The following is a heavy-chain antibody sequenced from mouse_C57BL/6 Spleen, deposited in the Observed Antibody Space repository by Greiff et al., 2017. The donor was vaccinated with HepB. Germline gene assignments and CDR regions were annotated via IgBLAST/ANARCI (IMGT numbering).Heavy chain of an antibody. CDR1: GYSFTGYY. V-gene: IGHV1-42*01. CDR2: INPSTGGT. CDR3: ARGDGYFGDY. Sequence: VQLKESGPELVKPGASVKISCKASGYSFTGYYMNWVKQSPEKSLEWIGAINPSTGGTTYNQKFKAKATLTVDKSSSTAYMQLKSLTSEDSAVYYCARGDGYFGDYWGQGTTLTVSS. J-gene: IGHJ2*01. D-gene: IGHD2-3*01.